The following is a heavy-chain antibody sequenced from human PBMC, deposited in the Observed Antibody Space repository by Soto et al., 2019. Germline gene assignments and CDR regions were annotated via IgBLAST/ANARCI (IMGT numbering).Heavy chain of an antibody. D-gene: IGHD6-6*01. V-gene: IGHV4-34*01. CDR2: INHSGST. CDR1: GFTFSSYA. CDR3: ARGGSSSSVNYYYGMDV. Sequence: GSLRLSCAASGFTFSSYAMSWIRQPPGKGLEWIGEINHSGSTNYNPSLKSRVTISVDTSKNQFYLKLSSVTAADTAVYYCARGGSSSSVNYYYGMDVWGQGTTVTVSS. J-gene: IGHJ6*02.